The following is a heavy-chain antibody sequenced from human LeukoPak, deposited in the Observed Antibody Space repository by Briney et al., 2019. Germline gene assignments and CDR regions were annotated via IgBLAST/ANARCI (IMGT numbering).Heavy chain of an antibody. CDR3: ARSGMATICSWFDP. CDR2: IIPIFGTA. V-gene: IGHV1-69*13. Sequence: ASVKVSCKASGGTFSSYAISWVRQAPGQGLEWMGGIIPIFGTANYAQKFQGRVTITADESTSTAYMELSSLRSKATAVYYCARSGMATICSWFDPWGQGTLVTVSS. CDR1: GGTFSSYA. J-gene: IGHJ5*02. D-gene: IGHD5-24*01.